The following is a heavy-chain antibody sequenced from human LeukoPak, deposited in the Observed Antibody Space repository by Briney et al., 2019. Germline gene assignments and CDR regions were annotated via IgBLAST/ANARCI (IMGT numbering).Heavy chain of an antibody. D-gene: IGHD2-8*01. CDR1: GYTFTSYD. CDR2: MNPNGGNT. Sequence: GASVKVSCKASGYTFTSYDINWVRQATGQGLEWMGWMNPNGGNTGYAQKFQGRVTMTRNTSISTAYMELSSLRSEDTAVYYCARYPPRYCTNGVCYTEPADYWGQGTLVTVSS. V-gene: IGHV1-8*01. CDR3: ARYPPRYCTNGVCYTEPADY. J-gene: IGHJ4*02.